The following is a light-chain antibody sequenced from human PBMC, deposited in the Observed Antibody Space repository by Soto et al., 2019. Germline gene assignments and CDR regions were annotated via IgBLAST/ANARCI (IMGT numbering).Light chain of an antibody. Sequence: DIQMTQSPSSLSASVGDRVTITCQASQDISNYLNWYQQKPGKAPKLLIYDASNSETGVPSRFSGSGSGTDFTFTISSLQPEDIATYYCQQYDNLRPLFTFGPGTKVDIK. CDR2: DAS. J-gene: IGKJ3*01. CDR3: QQYDNLRPLFT. CDR1: QDISNY. V-gene: IGKV1-33*01.